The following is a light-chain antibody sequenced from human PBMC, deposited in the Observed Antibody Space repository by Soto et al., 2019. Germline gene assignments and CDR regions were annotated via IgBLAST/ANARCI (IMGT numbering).Light chain of an antibody. CDR2: AVF. Sequence: QSALTQPASVSGSPGQSITISCTGTSSDVGGYEYVSWFQQHPGKAPKLMIYAVFNRPSGVSNRFSGSKSGNTASLTISRLQPEDDADYYCNSYTSSSTLLFGGGTKLTVL. J-gene: IGLJ2*01. CDR3: NSYTSSSTLL. CDR1: SSDVGGYEY. V-gene: IGLV2-14*03.